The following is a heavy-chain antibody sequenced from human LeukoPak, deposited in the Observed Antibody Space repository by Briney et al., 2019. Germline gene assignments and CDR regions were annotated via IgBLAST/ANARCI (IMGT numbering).Heavy chain of an antibody. CDR3: ARDPDITMIVVGMPDY. Sequence: GASVKVSCKASGYTFTSYYMHWVRQAPGQGLEWMGIINPSGGSTSYAQKLQGRVTMTRDTSTSTVYMELSSLRSEDTAVYYCARDPDITMIVVGMPDYWGQGTLVTVSS. D-gene: IGHD3-22*01. CDR1: GYTFTSYY. V-gene: IGHV1-46*01. CDR2: INPSGGST. J-gene: IGHJ4*02.